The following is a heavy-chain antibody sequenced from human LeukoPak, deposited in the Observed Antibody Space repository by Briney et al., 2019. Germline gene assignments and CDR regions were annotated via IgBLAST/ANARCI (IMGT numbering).Heavy chain of an antibody. D-gene: IGHD3-10*01. J-gene: IGHJ4*02. Sequence: GGSLRLSCAVSGFSLSDYYMTWIRQVPGKGLEWISYITATGSTTYYADSLKGRLTISRDTAKSFVYLQMNSLRVDDTAVYYCARRTIITPGGFDYWGQGTLVTVSS. CDR3: ARRTIITPGGFDY. CDR2: ITATGSTT. V-gene: IGHV3-11*01. CDR1: GFSLSDYY.